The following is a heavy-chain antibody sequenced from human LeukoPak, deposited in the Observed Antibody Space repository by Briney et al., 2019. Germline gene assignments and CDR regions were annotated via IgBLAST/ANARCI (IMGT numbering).Heavy chain of an antibody. V-gene: IGHV4-4*07. D-gene: IGHD3-10*01. Sequence: SEALSLTCSVSGDSISSYYWTWIRQPAGKGLEWIGRINTSGSTNYNPSLKSRVTMSVDTSKNQFSLNLSSVTAADTAVYYCARLGGENFWGQGTLVTVSS. CDR1: GDSISSYY. CDR3: ARLGGENF. CDR2: INTSGST. J-gene: IGHJ4*02.